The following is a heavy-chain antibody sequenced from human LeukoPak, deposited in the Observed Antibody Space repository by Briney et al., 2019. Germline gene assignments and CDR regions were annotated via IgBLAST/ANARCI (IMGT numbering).Heavy chain of an antibody. CDR1: GFTFSSYA. J-gene: IGHJ6*02. CDR3: ARDEEVRYCSGGSCYSDYYYGMDV. Sequence: PGGSLRLSCAASGFTFSSYAMHWVRQAPGKGLEWVAVISYDGSNKYYADSVKGRFTISRDNSKNTLYLQMNSLRAEDTAVYYCARDEEVRYCSGGSCYSDYYYGMDVWGQGTTVTVSS. V-gene: IGHV3-30-3*01. CDR2: ISYDGSNK. D-gene: IGHD2-15*01.